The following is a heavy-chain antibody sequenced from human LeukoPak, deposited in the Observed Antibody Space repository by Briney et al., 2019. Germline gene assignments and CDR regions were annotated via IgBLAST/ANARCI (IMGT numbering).Heavy chain of an antibody. J-gene: IGHJ4*02. CDR3: ARVLKGRAPFDC. CDR2: IYYSGST. V-gene: IGHV4-39*07. CDR1: GGSISSRTYY. Sequence: PSETLSLTCTVSGGSISSRTYYGGWIRQPPGKGLEWIGRIYYSGSTDYNPSLKSRVNISVETSKNQFSLKLSSVTAADTAVYYCARVLKGRAPFDCWGQGTLVTVSS.